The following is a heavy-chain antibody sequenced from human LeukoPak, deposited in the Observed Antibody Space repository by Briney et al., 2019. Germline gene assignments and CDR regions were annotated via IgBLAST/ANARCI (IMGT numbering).Heavy chain of an antibody. CDR2: IYSDGNT. V-gene: IGHV3-53*01. D-gene: IGHD1-1*01. J-gene: IGHJ4*02. CDR3: AKVATTPVWAPDY. CDR1: GLIISREF. Sequence: GRSMRLSCAASGLIISREFMSWVRQAPGQGLEWVAIIYSDGNTAYAESVRGRFTISRDTSKNMLFLHIGSLRVEDTALYYCAKVATTPVWAPDYGGQGTLVSVSS.